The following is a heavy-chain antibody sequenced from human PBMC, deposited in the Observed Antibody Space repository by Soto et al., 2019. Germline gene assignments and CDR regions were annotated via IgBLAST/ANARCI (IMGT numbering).Heavy chain of an antibody. Sequence: SETLSLTCTVSGVSVSSSDYYWSWIRQSPGKGLEWIGYISYSGGTNYNPSLKSRVTISGDTSRNQLSLKLTSVTAADTAVYYRTRGNDRLYYYAMDVWGQGTTVTVSS. CDR2: ISYSGGT. CDR3: TRGNDRLYYYAMDV. CDR1: GVSVSSSDYY. J-gene: IGHJ6*02. D-gene: IGHD1-1*01. V-gene: IGHV4-61*08.